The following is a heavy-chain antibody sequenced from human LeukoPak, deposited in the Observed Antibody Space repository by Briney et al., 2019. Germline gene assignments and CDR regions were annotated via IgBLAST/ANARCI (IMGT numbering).Heavy chain of an antibody. CDR3: ARIIAVAAPFDY. Sequence: GGSLRLSCAASGFIFNNYVMHWVRQAPGKGLEGVAVIWYDGRNKYYADSVKGRFTISRDNSKNTLYMQMNSLRAEDTAVYYCARIIAVAAPFDYWGQGTLVTVSS. V-gene: IGHV3-33*01. CDR2: IWYDGRNK. CDR1: GFIFNNYV. J-gene: IGHJ4*02. D-gene: IGHD6-19*01.